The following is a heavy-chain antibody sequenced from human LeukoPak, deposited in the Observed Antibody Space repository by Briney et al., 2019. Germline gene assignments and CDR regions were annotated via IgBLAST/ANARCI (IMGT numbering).Heavy chain of an antibody. V-gene: IGHV3-74*01. D-gene: IGHD2-8*02. Sequence: GGFLRLSCAASGFNFDDYSMHWVRQAPGKGLVWVSRINSDGSRTNYADSVKGRFTISRDNAKNTLYLQMSSLRAEDTAVYYCARVLTGSWDWFDPWGQGTLVTVSS. CDR1: GFNFDDYS. CDR3: ARVLTGSWDWFDP. CDR2: INSDGSRT. J-gene: IGHJ5*02.